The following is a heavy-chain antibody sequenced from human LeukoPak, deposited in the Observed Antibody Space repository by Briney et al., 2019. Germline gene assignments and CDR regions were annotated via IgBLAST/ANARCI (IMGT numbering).Heavy chain of an antibody. D-gene: IGHD5-18*01. Sequence: ASVNVSCTVSGYTLTELSMHWVRQAPGKGLEWMGGFDPEDGETIYAQKFQGRVTMTEDTSTDTAYMELSSLRPEDTAVYYCATGGRLPYYFDYWGQGTLVTVSS. J-gene: IGHJ4*02. CDR1: GYTLTELS. CDR3: ATGGRLPYYFDY. CDR2: FDPEDGET. V-gene: IGHV1-24*01.